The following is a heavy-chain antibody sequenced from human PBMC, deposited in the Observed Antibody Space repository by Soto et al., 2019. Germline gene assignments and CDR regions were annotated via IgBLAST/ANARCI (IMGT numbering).Heavy chain of an antibody. CDR2: IYHNGRA. CDR3: ARAARLSPFDC. CDR1: SGSIGSGLW. J-gene: IGHJ4*02. V-gene: IGHV4-4*02. D-gene: IGHD6-6*01. Sequence: QLQESGPGLVKPSGTLSLTCTVSSGSIGSGLWWNWVRQPPGKGLEWIGEIYHNGRANYNPSLKSRASMSIDESKNQFSLQLTSVAAADTAVYFCARAARLSPFDCWGQGILVAVSS.